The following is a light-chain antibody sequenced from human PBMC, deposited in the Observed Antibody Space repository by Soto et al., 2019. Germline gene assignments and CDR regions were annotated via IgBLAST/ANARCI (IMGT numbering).Light chain of an antibody. CDR2: GAS. CDR3: QQDGSSPRT. CDR1: QSVSISY. V-gene: IGKV3-20*01. J-gene: IGKJ1*01. Sequence: EIVLTQSPGTLSLSPGERATLSCRASQSVSISYLAWYQQKPGEAPRHLTYGASSRATGITDRFSGSGSGTDFTLTISRLEPEYFSVYYCQQDGSSPRTFGQGPKVEIK.